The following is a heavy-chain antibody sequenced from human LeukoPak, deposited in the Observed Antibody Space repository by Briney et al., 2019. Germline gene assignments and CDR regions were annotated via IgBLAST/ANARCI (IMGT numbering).Heavy chain of an antibody. CDR3: ANGRYYDSSGPWGVGAFDI. D-gene: IGHD3-22*01. V-gene: IGHV1-18*01. CDR2: ISAYNGNT. Sequence: ASVKVSCKASGYTFTSYDINWVRQATGQGLEWMGWISAYNGNTNYAQKLQGRDTMTTDTSTSTAYMELRSLRAEDTALYYCANGRYYDSSGPWGVGAFDIWGQGTMVTVSS. J-gene: IGHJ3*02. CDR1: GYTFTSYD.